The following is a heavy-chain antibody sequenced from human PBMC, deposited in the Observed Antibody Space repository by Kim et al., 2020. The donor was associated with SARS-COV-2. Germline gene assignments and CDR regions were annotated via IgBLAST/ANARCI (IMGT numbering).Heavy chain of an antibody. D-gene: IGHD3-10*01. CDR2: INHSGST. CDR3: ARGPLWFGESSY. CDR1: GGSFSGYY. Sequence: SETLSLTCAVYGGSFSGYYWSWIRQPPGKGLEWIGEINHSGSTNYNPSLKSRVTISVDTSKNQFSLKLSSVTAADTAVYYCARGPLWFGESSYWGQGTLVTVSS. J-gene: IGHJ4*02. V-gene: IGHV4-34*01.